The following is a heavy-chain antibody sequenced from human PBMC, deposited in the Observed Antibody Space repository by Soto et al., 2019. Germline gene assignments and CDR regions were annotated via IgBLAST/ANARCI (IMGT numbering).Heavy chain of an antibody. CDR3: ARDLGTEMASYYYYGMDV. CDR2: IIPIFGTA. Sequence: ASVKVTFKASGGTFSSYAISWVRQAPGQGLEWMGGIIPIFGTANYAQKFQGRVTITADKSTSTAYMELSSLRSEDTAVYHCARDLGTEMASYYYYGMDVWGQGTTVTVSS. J-gene: IGHJ6*02. CDR1: GGTFSSYA. V-gene: IGHV1-69*06. D-gene: IGHD5-12*01.